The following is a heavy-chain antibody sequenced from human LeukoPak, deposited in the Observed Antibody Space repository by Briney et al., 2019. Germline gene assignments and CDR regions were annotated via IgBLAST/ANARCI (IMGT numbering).Heavy chain of an antibody. J-gene: IGHJ1*01. CDR2: IYYSGRN. Sequence: PSETLSLTCSVSGDSVSRSDSYSDWIRQPPGKGLEWIGTIYYSGRNYYSPSLTSRATMSVDPSNNQFSLNLRSVPAADTALYYCARRRYYDGSGYLEWGQGTLLSVSS. D-gene: IGHD3-22*01. CDR1: GDSVSRSDSY. CDR3: ARRRYYDGSGYLE. V-gene: IGHV4-39*01.